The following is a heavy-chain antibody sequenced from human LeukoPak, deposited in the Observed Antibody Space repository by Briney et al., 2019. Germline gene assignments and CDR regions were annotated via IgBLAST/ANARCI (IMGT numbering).Heavy chain of an antibody. CDR1: GGTFSSYA. D-gene: IGHD2-2*01. V-gene: IGHV1-69*13. J-gene: IGHJ6*02. CDR2: IIPIFGTA. CDR3: ARADCSSTSCFLFPYYYYYGMDV. Sequence: ASVKVSCKASGGTFSSYAISWVRQAPGQGLEWMGGIIPIFGTANYAQKFQGRVTITADESTSTAYMELSSLRSEDTAVYYCARADCSSTSCFLFPYYYYYGMDVWGQGTTVTVSS.